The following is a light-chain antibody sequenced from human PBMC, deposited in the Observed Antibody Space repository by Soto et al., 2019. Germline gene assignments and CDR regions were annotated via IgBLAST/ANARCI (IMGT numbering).Light chain of an antibody. CDR2: GNS. V-gene: IGLV1-40*01. J-gene: IGLJ3*02. CDR1: SSNIGAGYN. Sequence: QSVLTQPPSVSGAPGQRVTISCTGSSSNIGAGYNVHWYQQLPGTAPKLLIYGNSNRPSGVPDRFSGSKSGTSASLAITGLQAEDEADYYCQSYDSSLSGSVLGGGTKLTVL. CDR3: QSYDSSLSGSV.